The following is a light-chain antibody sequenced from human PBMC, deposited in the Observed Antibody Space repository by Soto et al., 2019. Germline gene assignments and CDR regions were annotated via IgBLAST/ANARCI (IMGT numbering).Light chain of an antibody. Sequence: EIVLTQSPGTLSLSPGERATLSCRASQSVSNNYLAWYQQKPGQAPRRLIFGASGRATGIPDRFSGSGSGTDFTLTISRLEPEDFAVYYYQQYGTSPTFGQGTKVEIK. CDR2: GAS. J-gene: IGKJ1*01. V-gene: IGKV3-20*01. CDR3: QQYGTSPT. CDR1: QSVSNNY.